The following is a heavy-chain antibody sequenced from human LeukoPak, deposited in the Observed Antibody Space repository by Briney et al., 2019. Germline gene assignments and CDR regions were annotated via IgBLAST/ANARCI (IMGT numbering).Heavy chain of an antibody. Sequence: PGRSLRLSCAVSGFTFSRYGMHWVRQAPGKGLEWVAVIWYDGTNKYYADSVKGRFTISRDNSKNTLYLQMNSLRVEDTAVYHCASDYGSGSSCSDYWGQGTLVTVSS. J-gene: IGHJ4*02. D-gene: IGHD3-10*01. CDR2: IWYDGTNK. V-gene: IGHV3-33*01. CDR3: ASDYGSGSSCSDY. CDR1: GFTFSRYG.